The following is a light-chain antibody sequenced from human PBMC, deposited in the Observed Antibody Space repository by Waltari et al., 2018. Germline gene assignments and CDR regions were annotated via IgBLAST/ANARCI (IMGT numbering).Light chain of an antibody. J-gene: IGLJ2*01. Sequence: SGLTQPPSASGTTGTRALLACSGRTYNIVRYHDYSYQHVPGAAPKLLIYRNYQRPSGVPDRFSGSKSGASASLAISWLRSEDEAHYFCASWDESLSGFVVFGGGTKLTVL. CDR1: TYNIVRYH. V-gene: IGLV1-47*01. CDR2: RNY. CDR3: ASWDESLSGFVV.